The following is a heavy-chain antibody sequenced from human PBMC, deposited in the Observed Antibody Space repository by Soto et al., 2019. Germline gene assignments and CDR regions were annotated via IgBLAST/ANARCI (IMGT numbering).Heavy chain of an antibody. V-gene: IGHV1-18*04. CDR3: ARDASDYYDSSGYYRPFDY. D-gene: IGHD3-22*01. Sequence: EASVKVSCKASGYTFTNYYMHWVRQAPGQGLEWMGWISANNGNTNYAQKLQGRVTMTTDTSTSTAYMELRSLRSDDTAVYYCARDASDYYDSSGYYRPFDYWGQGTLVTVSS. J-gene: IGHJ4*02. CDR2: ISANNGNT. CDR1: GYTFTNYY.